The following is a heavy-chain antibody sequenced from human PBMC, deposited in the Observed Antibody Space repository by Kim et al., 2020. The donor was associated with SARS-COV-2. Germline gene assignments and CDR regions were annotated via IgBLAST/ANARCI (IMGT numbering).Heavy chain of an antibody. CDR3: ARAYYGSGSYFGYYYMDV. J-gene: IGHJ6*03. D-gene: IGHD3-10*01. V-gene: IGHV4-30-4*01. Sequence: SETLSLTCTVSGGSISSGDYYWSWIRQPPGKGLEWIGYIYYSGSTYYNPSLKSRVTISVDTSKNQFSLKLSSVTAADTAVYYCARAYYGSGSYFGYYYMDVWGKGTTVTVSS. CDR2: IYYSGST. CDR1: GGSISSGDYY.